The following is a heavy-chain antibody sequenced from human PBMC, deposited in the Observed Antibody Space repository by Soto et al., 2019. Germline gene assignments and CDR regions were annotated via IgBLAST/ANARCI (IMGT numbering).Heavy chain of an antibody. V-gene: IGHV3-30*18. CDR1: GFTFSNYA. CDR2: TSYDGNNE. D-gene: IGHD1-1*01. CDR3: AKDKGVFNWATSYFDY. J-gene: IGHJ4*02. Sequence: GSLRLSCAASGFTFSNYAMHWVRQAPGKGLEWVALTSYDGNNEYYTDSVKGRFTISRDNSKNTLFLQMNSPRPEDTAVYYCAKDKGVFNWATSYFDYWGQGALVTVSS.